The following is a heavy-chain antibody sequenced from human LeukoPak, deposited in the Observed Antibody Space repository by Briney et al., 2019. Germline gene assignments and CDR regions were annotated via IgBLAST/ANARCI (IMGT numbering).Heavy chain of an antibody. CDR2: IYHSGST. J-gene: IGHJ6*02. Sequence: SETLSLTCTVSGDSISSSSYYWGWIRQPPGKGLEWIGSIYHSGSTYYNPSLKSRVTISVDRSKNQFSLKLSSVTAADTAVYYCARGKYGSGSYYNNDPNGLDVWGQGTTVTVSS. V-gene: IGHV4-39*07. CDR3: ARGKYGSGSYYNNDPNGLDV. D-gene: IGHD3-10*01. CDR1: GDSISSSSYY.